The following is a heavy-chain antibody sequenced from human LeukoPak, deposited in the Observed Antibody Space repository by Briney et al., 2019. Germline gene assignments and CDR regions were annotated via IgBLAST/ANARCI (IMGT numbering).Heavy chain of an antibody. CDR2: ISAYNGNT. D-gene: IGHD3-22*01. CDR3: ARDRRRGDSSGYYYTQSYY. Sequence: ASVKVSCKASGYTFTSYGINWVRQAPGQGLEWMGWISAYNGNTNYAQKLQGRVTMTTHTSTSTAYMELRSLRSDDTAVYYCARDRRRGDSSGYYYTQSYYWGQRTLVTVSS. V-gene: IGHV1-18*01. CDR1: GYTFTSYG. J-gene: IGHJ4*02.